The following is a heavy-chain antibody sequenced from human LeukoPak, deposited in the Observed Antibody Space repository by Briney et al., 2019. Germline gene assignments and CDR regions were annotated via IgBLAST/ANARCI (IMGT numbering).Heavy chain of an antibody. CDR3: ARDAGTSYYYYYGMDV. Sequence: KPSDTLSLTCTVSGGSISSSTYYWGWIRQPPGKGLQWFGSIYYSGSTYYNQSLKSRVTISVDTAKNQFSLKLSSVTAADTAVYYCARDAGTSYYYYYGMDVWGQGTTVTVSS. CDR2: IYYSGST. V-gene: IGHV4-39*02. D-gene: IGHD3/OR15-3a*01. CDR1: GGSISSSTYY. J-gene: IGHJ6*02.